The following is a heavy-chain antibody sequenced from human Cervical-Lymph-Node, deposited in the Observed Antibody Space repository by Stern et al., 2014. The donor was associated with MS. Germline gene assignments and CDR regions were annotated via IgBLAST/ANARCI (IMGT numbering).Heavy chain of an antibody. CDR1: GGSITSHY. V-gene: IGHV4-59*11. J-gene: IGHJ4*02. CDR3: ARDEGGSYDH. CDR2: VYYTGTT. D-gene: IGHD1-26*01. Sequence: VQLLESGPGLVKPAETLSLTCTISGGSITSHYWSWIRQPPGKGLEYIGYVYYTGTTNYNPSLNGRFATSVDTSKTQFFLKLSSVTAADTAVYFCARDEGGSYDHWGQGTLVTVSS.